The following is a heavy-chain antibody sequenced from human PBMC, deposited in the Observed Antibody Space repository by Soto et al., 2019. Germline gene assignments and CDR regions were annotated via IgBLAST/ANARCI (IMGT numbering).Heavy chain of an antibody. V-gene: IGHV3-48*01. D-gene: IGHD6-19*01. Sequence: GGSLKLSCAASGFTFSSYSMNWVRQAPGKGLEWVSYISSSSSTIYYADSVKGRFTISRDNAKNTLYLQMNSLRAEDTAVYYCARDRIAVAGNPEYFQHWGQGTLVTV. CDR1: GFTFSSYS. CDR3: ARDRIAVAGNPEYFQH. J-gene: IGHJ1*01. CDR2: ISSSSSTI.